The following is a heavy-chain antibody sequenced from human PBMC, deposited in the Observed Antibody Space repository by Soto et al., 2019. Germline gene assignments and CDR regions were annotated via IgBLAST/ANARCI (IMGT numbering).Heavy chain of an antibody. CDR3: ASTWSAHDLFDY. Sequence: PGGSLRLSCAASGFTFSSYGMHWVRQAPGKGLEWVAVISYDGSNKYYADSVKGRFTISRDNSKSTLYLQMNSLRAEDTAVYYFASTWSAHDLFDYWGQGSLVTVSS. CDR2: ISYDGSNK. V-gene: IGHV3-30*03. D-gene: IGHD1-1*01. J-gene: IGHJ4*02. CDR1: GFTFSSYG.